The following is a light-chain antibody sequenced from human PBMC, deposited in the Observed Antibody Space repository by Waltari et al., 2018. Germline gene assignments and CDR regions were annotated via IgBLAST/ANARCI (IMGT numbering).Light chain of an antibody. CDR2: AEN. J-gene: IGLJ2*01. CDR1: NIGMQN. CDR3: QVWDRSSSSVV. V-gene: IGLV3-21*02. Sequence: SLILTQPPSVSVGPGPTARLSRDGDNIGMQNVHWYQQKPGQAPVSHMFAENDRPSGISDRFSGSNFGNRATVTISGAEVGDEADYYCQVWDRSSSSVVFGGGTKLTVL.